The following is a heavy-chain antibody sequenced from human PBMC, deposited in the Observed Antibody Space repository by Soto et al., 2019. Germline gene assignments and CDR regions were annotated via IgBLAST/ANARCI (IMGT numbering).Heavy chain of an antibody. J-gene: IGHJ6*03. CDR3: ARGVYYGDYVHYYYMDV. Sequence: ASVKVSCKASGYTFTSYYMHWVRQAPGQGLEWMGIINPSGGSTSYAQKFQGRVTMTRDTSTSTVYMELSSLRSEDTAVYYCARGVYYGDYVHYYYMDVWGKGTTVTVSS. CDR1: GYTFTSYY. CDR2: INPSGGST. D-gene: IGHD4-17*01. V-gene: IGHV1-46*03.